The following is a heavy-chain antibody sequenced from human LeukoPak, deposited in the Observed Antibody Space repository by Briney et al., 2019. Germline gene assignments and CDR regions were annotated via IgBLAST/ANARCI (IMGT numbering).Heavy chain of an antibody. CDR2: IIPIFGTA. J-gene: IGHJ4*02. CDR1: GGTFSSYA. Sequence: GASVKVSCKASGGTFSSYAISWVRQAPGQGLEWMGGIIPIFGTANYAQKFQGRVTITTDESTSTAYMELSSLRSEDTAVYYCARDHSPYDSSGLQGLGNDYWGQGTLVTVSS. V-gene: IGHV1-69*05. D-gene: IGHD3-22*01. CDR3: ARDHSPYDSSGLQGLGNDY.